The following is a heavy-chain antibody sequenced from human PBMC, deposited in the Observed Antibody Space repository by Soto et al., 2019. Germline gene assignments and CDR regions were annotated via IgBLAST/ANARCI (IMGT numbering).Heavy chain of an antibody. Sequence: PSETLSLTCAISGDSASSNIAAWNWIRQSPSRGLEWLGRTYYRSKWYNDYAVSVKSRITINPDTSKNQFSLQLNSVTPEDTAVYYCARDRGDYGDYGIYYYYGMDVWGQGTTVTVSS. CDR2: TYYRSKWYN. D-gene: IGHD4-17*01. CDR1: GDSASSNIAA. V-gene: IGHV6-1*01. CDR3: ARDRGDYGDYGIYYYYGMDV. J-gene: IGHJ6*02.